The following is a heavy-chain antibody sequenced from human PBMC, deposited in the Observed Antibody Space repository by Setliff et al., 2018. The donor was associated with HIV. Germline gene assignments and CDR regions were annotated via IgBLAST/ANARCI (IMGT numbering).Heavy chain of an antibody. Sequence: PSETLSLTCAIYGGSFSGNYWSWIRQPPGKGLEWIGYIYYNGNTNYNPSLKSRVTISVDTSKNQLSLKLSSVTAADTAVYFCARDLHANYHVVDIWGPGTMVTVSS. J-gene: IGHJ3*02. CDR2: IYYNGNT. V-gene: IGHV4-59*01. CDR1: GGSFSGNY. D-gene: IGHD2-15*01. CDR3: ARDLHANYHVVDI.